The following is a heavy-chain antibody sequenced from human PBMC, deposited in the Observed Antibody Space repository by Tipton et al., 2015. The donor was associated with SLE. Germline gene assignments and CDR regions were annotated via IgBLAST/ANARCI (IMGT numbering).Heavy chain of an antibody. Sequence: LRLSCTVSGGSISSSSYYWGWIRQPPGKGLEWIGGIYYSGSTYYNPSLKSRVTISVDTSKNQFSLKLSSVTAADTAVYYCARVSESGWYYFDYWGQGTLVTVSS. CDR3: ARVSESGWYYFDY. J-gene: IGHJ4*02. CDR2: IYYSGST. D-gene: IGHD6-19*01. CDR1: GGSISSSSYY. V-gene: IGHV4-39*07.